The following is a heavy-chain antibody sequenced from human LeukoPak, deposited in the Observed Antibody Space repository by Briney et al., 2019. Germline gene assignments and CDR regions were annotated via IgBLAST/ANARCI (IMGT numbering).Heavy chain of an antibody. CDR2: IYYSGST. Sequence: SETLSLTCTVSGGSISSYYWSWIRQPPGKGLEWIGYIYYSGSTNYNPSLKSRVAISADRSKNQFSLNLNSVTAADTAMYYCARDDLGVLSFWGQGALVTVS. J-gene: IGHJ4*02. CDR3: ARDDLGVLSF. V-gene: IGHV4-59*12. D-gene: IGHD2/OR15-2a*01. CDR1: GGSISSYY.